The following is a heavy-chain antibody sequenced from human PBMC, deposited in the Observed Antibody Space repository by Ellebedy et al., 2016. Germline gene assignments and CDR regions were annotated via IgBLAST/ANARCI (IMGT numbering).Heavy chain of an antibody. CDR3: ARGGEGELLHFDY. CDR1: GFTVSSNY. Sequence: GGSLRLSXAASGFTVSSNYMSWVRQAPGKGLEWVSVIYSGGSTYYADSVKGRFTIYRDNSKNTLYLQMNSLRAEDTAVYYCARGGEGELLHFDYWGQGTLVTVSS. CDR2: IYSGGST. V-gene: IGHV3-66*01. D-gene: IGHD1-26*01. J-gene: IGHJ4*02.